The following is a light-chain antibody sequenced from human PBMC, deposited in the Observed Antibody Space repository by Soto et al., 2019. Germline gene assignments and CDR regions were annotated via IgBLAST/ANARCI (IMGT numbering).Light chain of an antibody. CDR2: DAS. J-gene: IGKJ3*01. CDR1: QSIGST. V-gene: IGKV3-15*01. CDR3: QQYNNWPFA. Sequence: EIVMTQPPATLSVSPGERATLSCRASQSIGSTLAWYQQKPGQAPRLLIYDASTRATGIPVRFSGSGSGTEFTLTINSLQSEDFTVYYCQQYNNWPFAFGPGTKVDIK.